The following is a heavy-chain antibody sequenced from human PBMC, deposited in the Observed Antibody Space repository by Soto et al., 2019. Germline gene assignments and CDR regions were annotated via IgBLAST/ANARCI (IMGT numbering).Heavy chain of an antibody. V-gene: IGHV4-30-4*01. CDR3: ASIWFGDFDY. Sequence: SETLSLTCTVSGGSISSADYYWSWIRQPPGKGLEWVGYFHSSGATYKDPSLKSRVTISVDTSKNQISLKLDSVTAADTAVYYCASIWFGDFDYWGHGTLVTVSS. J-gene: IGHJ4*01. CDR2: FHSSGAT. CDR1: GGSISSADYY. D-gene: IGHD3-10*01.